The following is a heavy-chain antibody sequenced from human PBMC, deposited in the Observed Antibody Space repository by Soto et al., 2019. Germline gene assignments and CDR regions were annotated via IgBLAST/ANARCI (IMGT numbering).Heavy chain of an antibody. J-gene: IGHJ5*02. CDR3: ARGRYCSGSSCYDDYNFFGP. V-gene: IGHV4-59*01. CDR2: IFYGGST. D-gene: IGHD2-15*01. CDR1: GGSISTFY. Sequence: SETLSLTCSVSGGSISTFYWAWIRQPPGKGLEWVGHIFYGGSTTSSPPLKSRVTISVDTSNNQFSLKLTSVTAADTAVYYCARGRYCSGSSCYDDYNFFGPWGQGALVTVSS.